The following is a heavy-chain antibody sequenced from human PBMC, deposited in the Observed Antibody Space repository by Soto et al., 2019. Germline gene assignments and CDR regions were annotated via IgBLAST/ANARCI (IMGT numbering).Heavy chain of an antibody. V-gene: IGHV3-21*01. CDR1: GFTFSSYS. J-gene: IGHJ6*02. Sequence: GSLRLSCAASGFTFSSYSMNWVRQAPGKGLEWVSSISSSSSYIYYADSVKGRFTISRDNAKNSLYLQMNSLRAEDTAVYYCASVLSSSPLIYYYYGMDVWGQGTTVTVSS. D-gene: IGHD6-13*01. CDR3: ASVLSSSPLIYYYYGMDV. CDR2: ISSSSSYI.